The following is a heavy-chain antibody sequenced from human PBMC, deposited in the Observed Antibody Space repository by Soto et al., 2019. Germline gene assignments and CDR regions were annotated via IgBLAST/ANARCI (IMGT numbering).Heavy chain of an antibody. J-gene: IGHJ4*02. CDR3: ARGGSGYVWFNEF. V-gene: IGHV1-69*01. D-gene: IGHD3-22*01. CDR1: GGIFSSYA. Sequence: QEQLVQSGAEVKKPGSSVXXXXKASGGIFSSYAISWVRQAPGQGLEWMGGIIPIFGTANYAQKFQGRVTITADESTNTAYMDLSSLKSEDTAIYYCARGGSGYVWFNEFWGQGTLVTVSS. CDR2: IIPIFGTA.